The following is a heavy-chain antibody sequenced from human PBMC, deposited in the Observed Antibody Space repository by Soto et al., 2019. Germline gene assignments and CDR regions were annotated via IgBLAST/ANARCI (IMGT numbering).Heavy chain of an antibody. J-gene: IGHJ6*02. V-gene: IGHV5-10-1*01. CDR1: GYSFTSYW. Sequence: PGESLKISCKGSGYSFTSYWISWVRQMPGKGLEWMGRIDPSDSYTNYSPSFQGHVTISADKSISTAYLQWSSLKASDTAMYYCARQRSREMATINDYYYGMDVWGQGTTVTVSS. CDR3: ARQRSREMATINDYYYGMDV. D-gene: IGHD5-12*01. CDR2: IDPSDSYT.